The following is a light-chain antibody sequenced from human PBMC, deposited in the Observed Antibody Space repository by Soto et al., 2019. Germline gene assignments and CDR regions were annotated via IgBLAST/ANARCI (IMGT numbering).Light chain of an antibody. V-gene: IGLV2-14*03. Sequence: QSALTQPASVSGSPGQSITISCTGTSSDVGGYNYVSWYQQHPGKAPNLMIYDVSNRPSGVSNRFSGSKSGNTASLSISGRQAEDEADYYCSSYTSSITLVFGGGTKVTVL. CDR2: DVS. J-gene: IGLJ2*01. CDR3: SSYTSSITLV. CDR1: SSDVGGYNY.